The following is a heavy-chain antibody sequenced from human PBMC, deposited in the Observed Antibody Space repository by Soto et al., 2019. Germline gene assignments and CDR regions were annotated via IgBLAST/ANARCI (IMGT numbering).Heavy chain of an antibody. Sequence: GGSLRLSCAASGFTFSSYGMHWVRQAPGKGLEWVAVISYDGSNKYYADSVKGRFTISRDNSKNTLYLQMNSLRAEDTAVYYCARVRFDSSGYYSDYWGQGTLVTVSS. CDR3: ARVRFDSSGYYSDY. CDR1: GFTFSSYG. CDR2: ISYDGSNK. V-gene: IGHV3-30*03. J-gene: IGHJ4*02. D-gene: IGHD3-22*01.